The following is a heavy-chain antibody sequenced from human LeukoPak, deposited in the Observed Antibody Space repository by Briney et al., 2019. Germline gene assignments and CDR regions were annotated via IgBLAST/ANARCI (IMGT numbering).Heavy chain of an antibody. Sequence: PSETLSLTCTVSGDSIGSNYWSWIRQPPGKGLEWIGYIYYGGITNYSPSLKSRVTISLDTSKNQFSLRLTSVTAADTAIYYCARPSPEYYYGMDVWGQGTTVTVSS. CDR2: IYYGGIT. J-gene: IGHJ6*02. CDR1: GDSIGSNY. D-gene: IGHD1-14*01. CDR3: ARPSPEYYYGMDV. V-gene: IGHV4-59*01.